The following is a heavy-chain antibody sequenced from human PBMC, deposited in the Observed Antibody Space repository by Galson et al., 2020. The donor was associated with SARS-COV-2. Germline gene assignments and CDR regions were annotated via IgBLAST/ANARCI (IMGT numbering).Heavy chain of an antibody. J-gene: IGHJ3*02. CDR2: IYYSGST. V-gene: IGHV4-39*07. D-gene: IGHD6-13*01. Sequence: SETLSLTCTVSGGSISSSSYYWGWIRQPPGKGLEWIGSIYYSGSTYYNPSLKSRVTISVDTSKNQFSLKLSSVTAADTAVYYCAREGLGAAAGNPGDDAFDIWGQGKMVTVSS. CDR1: GGSISSSSYY. CDR3: AREGLGAAAGNPGDDAFDI.